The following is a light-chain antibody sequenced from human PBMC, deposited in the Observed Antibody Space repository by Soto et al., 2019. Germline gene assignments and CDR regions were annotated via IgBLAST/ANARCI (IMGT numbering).Light chain of an antibody. CDR2: EVS. V-gene: IGLV2-14*01. J-gene: IGLJ2*01. Sequence: QSVLTQPASVSGSPGQSITISCTGTSSDVGGYKYVSWYQHHPGKAPKLMIYEVSNRPSGVSNRFSGSKSGNTASLTISGLQAEDEAEYYCSSYTSSSTLVLFGGGTKVTVL. CDR3: SSYTSSSTLVL. CDR1: SSDVGGYKY.